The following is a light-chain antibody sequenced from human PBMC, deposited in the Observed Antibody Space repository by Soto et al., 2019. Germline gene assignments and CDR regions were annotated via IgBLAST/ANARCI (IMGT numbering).Light chain of an antibody. CDR1: SRNIGGYNV. CDR3: CSYVGATTYV. V-gene: IGLV2-23*01. J-gene: IGLJ1*01. CDR2: EGI. Sequence: QSALTQPASVSGSPGQSITISCSGTSRNIGGYNVVSWYQQHPGKAPKVIVYEGIKRPSGVSDRFSGSTSGSTASLTISGLQAEDEAEYYCCSYVGATTYVFGSGTRSPS.